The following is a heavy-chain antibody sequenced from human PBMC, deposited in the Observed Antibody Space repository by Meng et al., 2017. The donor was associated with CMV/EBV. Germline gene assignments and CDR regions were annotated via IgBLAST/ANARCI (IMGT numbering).Heavy chain of an antibody. CDR1: GYTFTSYD. J-gene: IGHJ6*02. CDR3: ARAPGWFGKRGMDV. V-gene: IGHV1-8*01. Sequence: ASVTVSCKASGYTFTSYDINWVRQATGQGLEGMGWMNPNSGNTGYAQKFQGRVTMTRNTSISTAYMELSSLRSEDTAVYYCARAPGWFGKRGMDVWGQGTTVTVSS. CDR2: MNPNSGNT. D-gene: IGHD3-10*01.